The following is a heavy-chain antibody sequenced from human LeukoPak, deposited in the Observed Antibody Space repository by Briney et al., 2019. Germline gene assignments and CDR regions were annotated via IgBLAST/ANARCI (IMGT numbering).Heavy chain of an antibody. CDR2: ISSSGSTI. Sequence: GGSLRLSCAASGFTFSDYYMSWIRQAPGKGLEWVSYISSSGSTIYYADSVKGRFTISRDNAKNSLYLQMNSLRAEDTAVYYCARDRPKEPAAATQHGYWGQGTWSPSPQ. D-gene: IGHD2-2*01. CDR1: GFTFSDYY. V-gene: IGHV3-11*01. J-gene: IGHJ4*02. CDR3: ARDRPKEPAAATQHGY.